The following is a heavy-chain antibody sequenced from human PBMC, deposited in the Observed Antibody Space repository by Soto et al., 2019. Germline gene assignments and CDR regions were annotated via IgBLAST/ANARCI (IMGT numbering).Heavy chain of an antibody. J-gene: IGHJ3*02. CDR1: GYTFTGYY. CDR3: ARVRSPYYYDSSGYLDAFDI. CDR2: INPNSGGT. Sequence: GGPVKVSCKASGYTFTGYYMHWVRQAPGQGLEWMGWINPNSGGTNYAQKFQGRVTMTRDTSISTAYMELSRLRSDDTAVYYCARVRSPYYYDSSGYLDAFDIWGQGTMVTVSS. D-gene: IGHD3-22*01. V-gene: IGHV1-2*02.